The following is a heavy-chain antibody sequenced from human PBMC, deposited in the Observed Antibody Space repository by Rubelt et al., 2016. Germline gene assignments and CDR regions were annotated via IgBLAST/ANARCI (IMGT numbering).Heavy chain of an antibody. Sequence: LVQPGGSLRLSCAASGFTFGSYWMSWVRQAPGKGLEWVANIKQDGSEKYYVDSVKGRFTISRDNAKNSLYLQMNSLRAEDTAVYYCARGYYDSSGYYYGAYCGQGALVTVSS. CDR2: IKQDGSEK. CDR1: GFTFGSYW. D-gene: IGHD3-22*01. J-gene: IGHJ4*02. CDR3: ARGYYDSSGYYYGAY. V-gene: IGHV3-7*01.